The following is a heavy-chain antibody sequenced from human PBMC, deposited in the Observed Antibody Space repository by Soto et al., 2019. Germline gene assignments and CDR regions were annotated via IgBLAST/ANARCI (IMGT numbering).Heavy chain of an antibody. CDR3: ARDARGTMIVD. D-gene: IGHD3-22*01. V-gene: IGHV4-59*01. J-gene: IGHJ4*02. CDR1: GGSISSYY. CDR2: IYYSGST. Sequence: SEPLSLTCTVSGGSISSYYWSWIRQPPGKGLEWIGYIYYSGSTNYNPSLRSRVTISVDTSKNQFSLKLSSVTAADTAVYYCARDARGTMIVDWGQGTLVTVSS.